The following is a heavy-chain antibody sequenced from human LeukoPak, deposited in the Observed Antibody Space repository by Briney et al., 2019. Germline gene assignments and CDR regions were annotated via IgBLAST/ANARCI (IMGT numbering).Heavy chain of an antibody. Sequence: GESLKICCKGSGYSFTNYWIGWVRQMPGKGLEWMGIIYPADSDTRYSPSFQGQVTISVDKSISTAYLQWSSLKASDTAMYYCARQGDGYINNYFDPWGQGTLVTVSS. CDR3: ARQGDGYINNYFDP. J-gene: IGHJ5*02. CDR1: GYSFTNYW. V-gene: IGHV5-51*01. CDR2: IYPADSDT. D-gene: IGHD5-24*01.